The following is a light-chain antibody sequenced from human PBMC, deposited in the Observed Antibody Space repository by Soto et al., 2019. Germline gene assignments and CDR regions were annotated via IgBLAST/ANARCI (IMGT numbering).Light chain of an antibody. CDR1: SSDVGSYNL. Sequence: QSALTQPASVSGSHGQSITISCTGTSSDVGSYNLVSWYQQHPGKAPKLMIYEGSKRPSGVSNRFSGSKSGNTASLTISGLQAEDEADYYCCSYAGSSTSLYVFGTGTKVTVL. CDR3: CSYAGSSTSLYV. J-gene: IGLJ1*01. CDR2: EGS. V-gene: IGLV2-23*01.